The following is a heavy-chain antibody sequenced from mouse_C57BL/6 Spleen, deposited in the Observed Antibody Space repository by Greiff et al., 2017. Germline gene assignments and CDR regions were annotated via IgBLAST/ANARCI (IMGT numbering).Heavy chain of an antibody. J-gene: IGHJ1*03. Sequence: QVQLQQSGAELARPGASVKLSCKASGYTFTSYGISWVKQRTGQGLEWIGEIYPRSGSTYYNEKFKGKATLTADKSYSTAYMELSSLTSEDSAVYFCARYGNYSNYSCSFDVWGTGTTVTVSS. CDR2: IYPRSGST. CDR1: GYTFTSYG. V-gene: IGHV1-81*01. D-gene: IGHD2-5*01. CDR3: ARYGNYSNYSCSFDV.